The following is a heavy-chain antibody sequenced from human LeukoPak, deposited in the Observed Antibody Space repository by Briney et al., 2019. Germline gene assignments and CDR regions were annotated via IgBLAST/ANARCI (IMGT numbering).Heavy chain of an antibody. CDR2: IYSGGST. D-gene: IGHD2-2*01. V-gene: IGHV3-66*01. J-gene: IGHJ6*03. CDR3: ARDKVDIVVVPAKESDYKYYYFMDV. CDR1: EFSVGSNY. Sequence: PGGSLRLSCAASEFSVGSNYMTWVRQAPGKGLEWVSLIYSGGSTYYADSVKGRFTISRDNSKNTLYLQMNSLRAEDTAVYYCARDKVDIVVVPAKESDYKYYYFMDVWGKGTTVTVSS.